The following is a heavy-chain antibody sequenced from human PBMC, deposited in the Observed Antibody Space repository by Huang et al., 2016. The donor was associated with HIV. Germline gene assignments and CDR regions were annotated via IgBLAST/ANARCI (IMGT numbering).Heavy chain of an antibody. V-gene: IGHV3-7*01. CDR2: IKGSEK. D-gene: IGHD4-4*01. Sequence: VDSGGSLRLSCAASGFTFSSYWMNGVRQAPGKGLEWVANIKGSEKYYVNSVKGRFTISGDNAKNSLFLQMNSLGAEDTAVYYCARTYDYNDPGAFDIWGQGTMVTVSS. CDR3: ARTYDYNDPGAFDI. CDR1: GFTFSSYW. J-gene: IGHJ3*02.